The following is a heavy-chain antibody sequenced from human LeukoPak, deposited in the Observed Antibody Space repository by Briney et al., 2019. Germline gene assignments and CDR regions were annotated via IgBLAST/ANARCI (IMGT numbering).Heavy chain of an antibody. CDR2: IYPRDGST. CDR1: GYSFTNNY. CDR3: ARDQEGFDY. Sequence: ASVKVSCKASGYSFTNNYIHWVRQAPGQGLEWMGMIYPRDGSTSYAQRFQDRVTVTRDTSTSTVHMELSGLRAEDTALYYYARDQEGFDYRGQGTLVTVSS. J-gene: IGHJ4*02. V-gene: IGHV1-46*01.